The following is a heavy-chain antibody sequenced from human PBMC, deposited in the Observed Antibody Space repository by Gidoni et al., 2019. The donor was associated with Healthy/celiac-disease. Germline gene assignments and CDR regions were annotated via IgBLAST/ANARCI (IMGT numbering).Heavy chain of an antibody. V-gene: IGHV3-23*01. D-gene: IGHD3-10*01. Sequence: EVQLLESGGGLVQPGGSLRLSCAASGFTFSSYAMSWVRQAPGKGLGWVSAICGSGGSTYYEDSVKGRFTISRDNSKNTLYLQMNSLRAEDTAVYYCAKGGGRFGELFVYWGQGTLVTVSS. J-gene: IGHJ4*02. CDR2: ICGSGGST. CDR1: GFTFSSYA. CDR3: AKGGGRFGELFVY.